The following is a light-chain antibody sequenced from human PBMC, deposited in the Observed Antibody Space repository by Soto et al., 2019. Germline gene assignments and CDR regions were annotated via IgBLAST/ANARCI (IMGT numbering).Light chain of an antibody. J-gene: IGKJ1*01. CDR2: DAS. V-gene: IGKV3-11*01. CDR1: QSVSSY. CDR3: QQRSNWPPWT. Sequence: EIVLTQSPATLSLSPGERATLSCRASQSVSSYLDWYQQKPGQAPRLLIYDASNRATGIPARFSGSGSGTEFTLPISSLEPEDFAVYYCQQRSNWPPWTFGQGTKVEIK.